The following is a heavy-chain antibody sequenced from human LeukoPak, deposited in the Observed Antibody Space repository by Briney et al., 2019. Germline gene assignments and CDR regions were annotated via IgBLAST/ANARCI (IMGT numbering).Heavy chain of an antibody. CDR1: GYSFTTYW. CDR2: IYPGDSDT. D-gene: IGHD1-14*01. V-gene: IGHV5-51*01. J-gene: IGHJ4*02. Sequence: GESLKISCKGSGYSFTTYWIVWVRQMPGKGLEWMGIIYPGDSDTGYSPSFQGQVTISADKSISAAYLQWSSLKASDTAIYYCARHNREYASDSPLDYWGQGTLVTVSS. CDR3: ARHNREYASDSPLDY.